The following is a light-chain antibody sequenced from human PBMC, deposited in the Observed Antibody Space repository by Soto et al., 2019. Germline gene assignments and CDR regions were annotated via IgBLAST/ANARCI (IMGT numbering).Light chain of an antibody. Sequence: SYELTQPPSVSVAPGKTARITCGGNNIGSKSVHWYQQKPGQAPVLVIYYDSDRPSGIPERFSGSNSGKTATLTISRVEAGDEADYYCQVWDSSSDHLYVFGTGTKLTVL. CDR3: QVWDSSSDHLYV. V-gene: IGLV3-21*04. CDR2: YDS. J-gene: IGLJ1*01. CDR1: NIGSKS.